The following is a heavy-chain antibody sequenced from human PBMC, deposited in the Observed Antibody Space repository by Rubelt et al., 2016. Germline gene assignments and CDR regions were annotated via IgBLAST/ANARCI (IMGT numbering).Heavy chain of an antibody. Sequence: QVQLQESGPGLVKPSQTPSLTCTVSGGSISSGGYYWSWIRQHPGKGLECIGYIYYSGSTYYNPSLKCRVTISGDTSKNQFSLKLGSVTAADTAVYYCARAARRDGYNSRGGHIDYWGQGTLVTVSS. CDR3: ARAARRDGYNSRGGHIDY. D-gene: IGHD5-24*01. CDR1: GGSISSGGYY. V-gene: IGHV4-31*03. J-gene: IGHJ4*02. CDR2: IYYSGST.